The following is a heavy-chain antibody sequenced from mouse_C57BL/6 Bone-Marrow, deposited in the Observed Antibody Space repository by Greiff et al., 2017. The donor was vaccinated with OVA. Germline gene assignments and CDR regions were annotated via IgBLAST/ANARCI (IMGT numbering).Heavy chain of an antibody. CDR3: APLRYYAMDY. J-gene: IGHJ4*01. D-gene: IGHD1-1*01. Sequence: QVQLQQPGAELVKPGASVKLSCKASGYTFTSYWMQWVNQRPGQGLAWIGEIDPSDSSPNYNQKFKRKATFTVDTSSCPAYMQLSSLTSEDSAVYYCAPLRYYAMDYWGQGTSVTVSS. CDR1: GYTFTSYW. V-gene: IGHV1-50*01. CDR2: IDPSDSSP.